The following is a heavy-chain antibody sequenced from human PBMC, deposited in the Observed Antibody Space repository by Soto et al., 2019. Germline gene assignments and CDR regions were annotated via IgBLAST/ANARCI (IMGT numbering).Heavy chain of an antibody. CDR2: IYYSGST. CDR1: GGSISSGGYY. V-gene: IGHV4-31*03. D-gene: IGHD1-26*01. J-gene: IGHJ6*03. CDR3: ARGKRERSRLDYYYYMDV. Sequence: SETLSLTCTVSGGSISSGGYYWSWIRQHPGKGLEWIGYIYYSGSTYYNPSLKSRVTISVDTSKNQFSLKLSSVTAADTAVYYCARGKRERSRLDYYYYMDVWGKGTKVTVSS.